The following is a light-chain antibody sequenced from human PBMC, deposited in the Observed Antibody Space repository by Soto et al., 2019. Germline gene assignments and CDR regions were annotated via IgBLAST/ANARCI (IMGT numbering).Light chain of an antibody. V-gene: IGLV2-14*01. CDR2: EVS. CDR3: TSYTSNSALYV. J-gene: IGLJ1*01. CDR1: SSDVGGYKY. Sequence: QSALTQPASVSGSLGQSITITCTGTSSDVGGYKYVSWYQHHPGTAPKLLVYEVSNRPSGVPNRFSGSKSGNTASLTISGLQAEDEADYFCTSYTSNSALYVFGTGTKLTVL.